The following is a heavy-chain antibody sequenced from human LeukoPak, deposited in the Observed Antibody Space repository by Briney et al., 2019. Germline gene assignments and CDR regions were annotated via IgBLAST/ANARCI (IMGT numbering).Heavy chain of an antibody. CDR3: ARDCPLDAFDI. D-gene: IGHD2-21*01. V-gene: IGHV1-8*01. Sequence: ASVKVSCKASGYTFTSYDINWVRQATGQGLEWMGWMNPNSGNTGYAQKFQGRVTMTTDTSTSTAYMELRSLRSDDTAVYYCARDCPLDAFDIWGQGTMVTVSS. CDR1: GYTFTSYD. CDR2: MNPNSGNT. J-gene: IGHJ3*02.